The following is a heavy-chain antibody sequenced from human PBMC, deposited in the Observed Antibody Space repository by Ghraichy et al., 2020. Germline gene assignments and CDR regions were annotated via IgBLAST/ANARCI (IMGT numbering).Heavy chain of an antibody. J-gene: IGHJ4*02. CDR2: IYFTGHT. V-gene: IGHV4-30-4*07. Sequence: SQTLSLTCAVSDDSIRSGDYSWSWVRQPPGEGLEFIGFIYFTGHTHYNPSLKSRVIISVDRSKNQFSLEMTSVTAAATAVYYCARIVEMAPAIFSFDSWGQGTLVTVSS. CDR1: DDSIRSGDYS. D-gene: IGHD5-24*01. CDR3: ARIVEMAPAIFSFDS.